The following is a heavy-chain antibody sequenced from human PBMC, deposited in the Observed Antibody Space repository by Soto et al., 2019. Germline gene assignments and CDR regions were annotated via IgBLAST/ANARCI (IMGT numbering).Heavy chain of an antibody. Sequence: GSLRLSCAASGFIFRDAWISWVRQAPGKGLEWIGRVKSKSEGGTTDYAALVKGRFTVSRDDSINTVSLQMDSLKMEDTAVYFCVAGSPFEYWGQGTLVTVSS. V-gene: IGHV3-15*05. J-gene: IGHJ4*02. CDR1: GFIFRDAW. CDR3: VAGSPFEY. D-gene: IGHD2-21*01. CDR2: VKSKSEGGTT.